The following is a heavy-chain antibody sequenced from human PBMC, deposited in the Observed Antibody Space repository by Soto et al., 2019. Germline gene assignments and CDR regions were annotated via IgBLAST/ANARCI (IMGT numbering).Heavy chain of an antibody. V-gene: IGHV1-69*02. D-gene: IGHD2-15*01. CDR3: ASLGKEVGNYYDGMDV. CDR2: IIPILGIA. CDR1: GGTFSSYT. J-gene: IGHJ6*02. Sequence: QVQLVQSGAEVKKPGSSVKVSCKASGGTFSSYTISWVRQAPGQGLEWMGRIIPILGIANYAQKFQGRVTITADKSTSTAYMELSSLRSEDTAVYYCASLGKEVGNYYDGMDVWGQGTTVTVSS.